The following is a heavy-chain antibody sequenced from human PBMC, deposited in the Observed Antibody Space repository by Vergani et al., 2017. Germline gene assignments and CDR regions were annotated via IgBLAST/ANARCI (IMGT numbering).Heavy chain of an antibody. J-gene: IGHJ4*02. CDR3: ARGPYDYVWGGYRRPNYFDF. CDR2: IIPIFGTA. CDR1: GGTFSSYA. Sequence: QVQLVQSGAEVKKPGSSVKVSCKASGGTFSSYAISWVRQAPGQGLEWMGGIIPIFGTANYAQKFQGRVTITADESTSTAYMELSSLRSEDTAVYYCARGPYDYVWGGYRRPNYFDFWGQGTLVTVSS. V-gene: IGHV1-69*12. D-gene: IGHD3-16*02.